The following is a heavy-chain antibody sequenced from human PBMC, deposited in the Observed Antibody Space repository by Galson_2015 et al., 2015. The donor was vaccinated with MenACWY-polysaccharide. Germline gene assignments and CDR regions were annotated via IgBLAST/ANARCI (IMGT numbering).Heavy chain of an antibody. CDR3: ARAEGRGYDD. D-gene: IGHD5-12*01. CDR2: INPNSGVT. CDR1: GYTFTGSY. V-gene: IGHV1-2*02. Sequence: SVKVSCKASGYTFTGSYIHWVRQAPGQGLEWMGWINPNSGVTFSTQNFQGRVTMTRDTSISTAYMELSRLTSDDTAVYYCARAEGRGYDDWGPATLVPVSS. J-gene: IGHJ4*02.